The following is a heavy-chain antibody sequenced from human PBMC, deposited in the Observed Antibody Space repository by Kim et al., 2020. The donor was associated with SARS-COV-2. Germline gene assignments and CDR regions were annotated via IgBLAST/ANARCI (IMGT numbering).Heavy chain of an antibody. J-gene: IGHJ4*02. Sequence: SVKVSCKASGGTFSSYAISWVRQAPGQGLEWMGGIIPIFGTANYAQKFQGRVTITADESTSTAYMELSSLRSEDTAVYYCAREGVWLPPGQTTVVTLGAQYFDYWGQGTLVTVSS. CDR3: AREGVWLPPGQTTVVTLGAQYFDY. V-gene: IGHV1-69*13. CDR1: GGTFSSYA. D-gene: IGHD4-17*01. CDR2: IIPIFGTA.